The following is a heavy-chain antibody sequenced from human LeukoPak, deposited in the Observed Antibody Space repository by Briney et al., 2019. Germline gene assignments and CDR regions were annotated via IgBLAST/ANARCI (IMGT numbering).Heavy chain of an antibody. CDR1: DNSISSRSYY. CDR2: VYHSGST. V-gene: IGHV4-39*01. J-gene: IGHJ3*02. Sequence: SETLSLTCTVSDNSISSRSYYWGWIRQPPGKGLEWIGSVYHSGSTYYKSSLKSRVTISVDTSKNQFSLKLSSVTAADTAIYYCARVHVNSGYYFGDAFDIWGQGTMVTVSS. D-gene: IGHD3-22*01. CDR3: ARVHVNSGYYFGDAFDI.